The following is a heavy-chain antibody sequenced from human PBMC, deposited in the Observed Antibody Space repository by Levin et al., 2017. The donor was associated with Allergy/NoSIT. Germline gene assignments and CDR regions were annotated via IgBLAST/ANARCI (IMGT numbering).Heavy chain of an antibody. J-gene: IGHJ4*02. CDR1: GFSLTTSGMC. CDR3: ARIGAVTGTRDHFDY. D-gene: IGHD6-19*01. V-gene: IGHV2-70*11. CDR2: IDWDDDK. Sequence: SGPTLVKPTQTLTLTCTFSGFSLTTSGMCVSWIRQPPGKALEWLARIDWDDDKYYSTSLKTRLTISKDTSKSQVVLAMTNMDPIDTATYYCARIGAVTGTRDHFDYWGQGTLVTVSS.